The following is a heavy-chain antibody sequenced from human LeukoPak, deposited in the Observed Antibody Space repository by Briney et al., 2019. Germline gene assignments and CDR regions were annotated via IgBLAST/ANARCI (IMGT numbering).Heavy chain of an antibody. D-gene: IGHD6-19*01. CDR1: GYTFTSYA. CDR3: ARDGRAVAAEMNDY. J-gene: IGHJ4*02. V-gene: IGHV1-18*01. Sequence: GASVKVSCKTSGYTFTSYAMNWVRQAPGQGLEWMGWISAYNGNTNYAQKLQGRVTMTTDTSTSTAYMELRSLRSDDTAVYYCARDGRAVAAEMNDYWGQGTLVTVSS. CDR2: ISAYNGNT.